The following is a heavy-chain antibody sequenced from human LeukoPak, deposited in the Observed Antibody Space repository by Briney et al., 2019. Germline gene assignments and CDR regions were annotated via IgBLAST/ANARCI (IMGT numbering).Heavy chain of an antibody. D-gene: IGHD4/OR15-4a*01. CDR2: ISNSGST. CDR1: GGSMSSGYYY. Sequence: PSETLSLTCTVSGGSMSSGYYYWSWIRQPAGKGLEWIGRISNSGSTYYNPSLKSRVTISVDTSKNQFSLKLSSVTAADTAVYYCARVPLYGGYIDYWGQGTLVTVSS. J-gene: IGHJ4*02. CDR3: ARVPLYGGYIDY. V-gene: IGHV4-61*02.